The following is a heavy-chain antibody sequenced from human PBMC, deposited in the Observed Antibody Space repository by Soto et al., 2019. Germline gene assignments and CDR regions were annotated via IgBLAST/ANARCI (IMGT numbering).Heavy chain of an antibody. CDR1: GFTFSSYA. Sequence: GGSLRLSCAASGFTFSSYAMSWVRQAPGKGLEWVSAISGSGGSTYYADSVKGRFTISRDNSKNTLYLQMNSLRAEDTAVYYCANNGIGSGYRYYYYYGMDVWGQGTTVTVSS. D-gene: IGHD3-22*01. CDR2: ISGSGGST. V-gene: IGHV3-23*01. CDR3: ANNGIGSGYRYYYYYGMDV. J-gene: IGHJ6*02.